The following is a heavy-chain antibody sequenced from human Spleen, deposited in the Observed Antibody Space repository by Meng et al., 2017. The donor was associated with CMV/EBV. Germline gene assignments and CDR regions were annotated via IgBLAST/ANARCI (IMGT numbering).Heavy chain of an antibody. V-gene: IGHV3-30-3*01. J-gene: IGHJ4*02. Sequence: GGSLRLSCAGSGFTFSSYAMHWVRQAPGKGLEWVAVISYDGSNKYYADSVKGRFTISRENSKNTLYLQMNSLRAEDTAVYYCTPGHSSHLASWGQGTLVTVSS. D-gene: IGHD6-13*01. CDR2: ISYDGSNK. CDR3: TPGHSSHLAS. CDR1: GFTFSSYA.